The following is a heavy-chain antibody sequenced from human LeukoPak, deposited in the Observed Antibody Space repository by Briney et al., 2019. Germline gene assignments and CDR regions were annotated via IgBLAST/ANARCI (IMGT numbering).Heavy chain of an antibody. Sequence: KSSETLSLTCAVYGGSFSGYYWSWIRQPPGKGLEWIGEINHSGSTNYNPSLKSRVTISVDTSKNQFSLKLSSVTAADTAVYYCARGRGGVVVLISGPRYFDLWGRGTLVTVSS. CDR1: GGSFSGYY. J-gene: IGHJ2*01. V-gene: IGHV4-34*01. D-gene: IGHD3-22*01. CDR2: INHSGST. CDR3: ARGRGGVVVLISGPRYFDL.